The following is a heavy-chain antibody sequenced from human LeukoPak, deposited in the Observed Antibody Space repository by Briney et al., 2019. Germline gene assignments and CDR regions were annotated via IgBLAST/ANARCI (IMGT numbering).Heavy chain of an antibody. CDR3: ARDEPHPRSGELYYYYGMDV. Sequence: GGSLRLSCAASGFTFSDYYMSWIRQAPGKGLEWVSYISSSGSTIHYADSVKGRFTISRDNANNSLYLQMNSLRAEDTALYYYARDEPHPRSGELYYYYGMDVWGQGTTVTVSS. CDR2: ISSSGSTI. CDR1: GFTFSDYY. D-gene: IGHD3-10*01. V-gene: IGHV3-11*01. J-gene: IGHJ6*02.